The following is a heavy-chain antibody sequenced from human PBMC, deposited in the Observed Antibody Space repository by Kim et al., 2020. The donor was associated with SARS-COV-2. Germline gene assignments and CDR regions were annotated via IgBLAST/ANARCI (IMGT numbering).Heavy chain of an antibody. CDR2: IKQDGSEK. Sequence: GGSLRLSCAASGFTFSSYWMSWVRQAPGKGLEWVANIKQDGSEKYYVDSVKGRFTISRDNAKNSLYLQMNSLRAEDTAVYYCAREGSGAATSPPYYSYYGMDVWGQGTTVTVSS. CDR3: AREGSGAATSPPYYSYYGMDV. J-gene: IGHJ6*02. D-gene: IGHD2-15*01. CDR1: GFTFSSYW. V-gene: IGHV3-7*01.